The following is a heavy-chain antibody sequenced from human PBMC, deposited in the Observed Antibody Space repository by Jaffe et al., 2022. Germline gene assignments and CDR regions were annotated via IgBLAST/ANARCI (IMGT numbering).Heavy chain of an antibody. CDR3: AKVRKTSHGGANPNDAFDI. CDR2: ISGSGGST. D-gene: IGHD3-16*01. J-gene: IGHJ3*02. CDR1: GFTFSSYA. Sequence: EVQLLESGGGLVQPGGSLRLSCAASGFTFSSYAMSWVRQAPGKGLEWVSAISGSGGSTYYADSVKGRFTISRDNSKNTLYLQMNSLRAEDTAVYYCAKVRKTSHGGANPNDAFDIWGQGTMVTVSS. V-gene: IGHV3-23*01.